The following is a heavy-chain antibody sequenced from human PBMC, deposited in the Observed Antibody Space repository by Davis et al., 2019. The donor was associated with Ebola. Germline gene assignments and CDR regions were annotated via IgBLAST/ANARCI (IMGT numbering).Heavy chain of an antibody. J-gene: IGHJ4*02. V-gene: IGHV3-9*01. D-gene: IGHD3-22*01. CDR2: MSWNSGSV. CDR1: GFTFSSYA. Sequence: PGGSLRLSCAASGFTFSSYAMHWVRQAPGKGLEWVSGMSWNSGSVGYADSVKGRFTISRDNAKNSLYLQMNSLRAEDTALYYCAKDSGRSMPDSSGSFDYWGQGTLVTVSS. CDR3: AKDSGRSMPDSSGSFDY.